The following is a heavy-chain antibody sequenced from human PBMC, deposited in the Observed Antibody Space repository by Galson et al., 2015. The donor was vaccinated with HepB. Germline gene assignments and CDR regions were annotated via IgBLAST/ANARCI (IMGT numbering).Heavy chain of an antibody. CDR1: GYSFTSYW. Sequence: QSGAEVKKPGESLKISCKGSGYSFTSYWIGWVRQMPGKGLEWMGIIYPGDSDTRYSPSFQGQVTISADKSISTAYLQWSSLKASDTAMYYCARQQYYDFWSGYYPPLGGYYYYGMDVWGQGTTVTVSS. CDR2: IYPGDSDT. D-gene: IGHD3-3*01. V-gene: IGHV5-51*01. CDR3: ARQQYYDFWSGYYPPLGGYYYYGMDV. J-gene: IGHJ6*02.